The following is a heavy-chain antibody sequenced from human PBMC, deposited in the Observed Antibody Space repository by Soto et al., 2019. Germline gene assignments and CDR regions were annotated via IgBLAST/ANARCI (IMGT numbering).Heavy chain of an antibody. D-gene: IGHD5-12*01. J-gene: IGHJ5*02. CDR2: IIPIFGTA. CDR1: GGTFSNYA. CDR3: AVGSVDIVPTGMKPFDP. V-gene: IGHV1-69*12. Sequence: QVQLVQSGAEVKKPGSSVKVSCKASGGTFSNYAISWVRQAPGQGLEWMGGIIPIFGTANYAQKFQGRVTITADESTSTAYMELSSLRSADTAIYYCAVGSVDIVPTGMKPFDPWGQGTLVTVSS.